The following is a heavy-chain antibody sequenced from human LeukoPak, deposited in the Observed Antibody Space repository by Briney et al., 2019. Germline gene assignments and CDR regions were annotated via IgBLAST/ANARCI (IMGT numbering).Heavy chain of an antibody. CDR1: GFTFRRYN. J-gene: IGHJ4*02. CDR2: ISSSSSYI. V-gene: IGHV3-21*01. Sequence: GGSLRLSCAASGFTFRRYNMNWVRQAPGKRPEWVSSISSSSSYIYYADSVKGRFTIFRDNAKNSLYLQMDSLRAEDTALYYCARGASRADYWGQGTLVTVSS. CDR3: ARGASRADY.